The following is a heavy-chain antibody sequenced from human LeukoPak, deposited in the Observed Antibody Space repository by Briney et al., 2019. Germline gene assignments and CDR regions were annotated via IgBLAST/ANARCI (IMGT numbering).Heavy chain of an antibody. CDR2: IHRSGGP. CDR1: GGSISDYY. V-gene: IGHV4-59*08. J-gene: IGHJ5*02. Sequence: SETLSLTCSVSGGSISDYYLSWIRQPPGKPLEWIAYIHRSGGPKYNPSLQSRVTTSLDTSKNQFSLKLSSVTAADTAVYYCARLGSYSDHWGQGTLVTVSS. D-gene: IGHD1-26*01. CDR3: ARLGSYSDH.